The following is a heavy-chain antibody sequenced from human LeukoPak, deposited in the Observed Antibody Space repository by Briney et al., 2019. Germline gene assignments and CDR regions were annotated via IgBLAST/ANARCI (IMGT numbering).Heavy chain of an antibody. Sequence: SETLSLTCTVSGGSISSYYWSWIRQPPGKGLEWIGYIYYSGSTNYNPSLKSRVTISVDTSKNQFSLKLSSVTAADTAVYYCASQGYDSSGLDYCGQGTLVTVSS. CDR3: ASQGYDSSGLDY. V-gene: IGHV4-59*01. CDR1: GGSISSYY. J-gene: IGHJ4*02. CDR2: IYYSGST. D-gene: IGHD3-22*01.